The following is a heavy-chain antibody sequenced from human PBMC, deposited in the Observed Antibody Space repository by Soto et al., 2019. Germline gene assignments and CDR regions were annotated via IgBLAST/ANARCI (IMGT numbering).Heavy chain of an antibody. CDR3: ARDKDRQQLGGNYYYIMDV. J-gene: IGHJ6*01. CDR2: IMPVFSTP. V-gene: IGHV1-69*12. Sequence: QVQLVQSGADVKKPGSSVKVSCKTSGGTFRTSAISWVRQAPGQGLEWMGGIMPVFSTPDYAQKFQGRVTITADESTGTAYMELSSLRSEDTAVYYCARDKDRQQLGGNYYYIMDVWGQGTTVTVSS. D-gene: IGHD3-3*02. CDR1: GGTFRTSA.